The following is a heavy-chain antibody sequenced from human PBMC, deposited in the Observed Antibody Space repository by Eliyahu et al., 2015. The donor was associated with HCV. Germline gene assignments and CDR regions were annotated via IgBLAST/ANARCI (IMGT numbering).Heavy chain of an antibody. V-gene: IGHV4-59*01. CDR1: GXSISSYX. J-gene: IGHJ5*02. D-gene: IGHD6-19*01. CDR2: FPHSGST. Sequence: QVQLQESGPGLVKPSETLSLTCTVSGXSISSYXWXXIRQPPGKGLEWIAFFPHSGSTNSNPSLKSRVTISVDTSKNQFSLKLSSVTAADTAVYYCASGGGGIAVSGTGGWFDPWGQGTLVTVSS. CDR3: ASGGGGIAVSGTGGWFDP.